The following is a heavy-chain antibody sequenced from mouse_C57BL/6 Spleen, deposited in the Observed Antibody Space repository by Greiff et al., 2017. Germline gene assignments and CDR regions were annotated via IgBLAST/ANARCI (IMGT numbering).Heavy chain of an antibody. CDR3: AREGYYYGSSYGFAY. Sequence: EVQGVESGGGLVKPGGSLKLSCAASGFTFSDYGMHWVRQAPEKGLEWVAYISSGSSTIYYADTVKGRFTISRDNAKNTLFLQMTSLRSEDTAMYYCAREGYYYGSSYGFAYWGQGTLVTVSA. CDR1: GFTFSDYG. V-gene: IGHV5-17*01. J-gene: IGHJ3*01. D-gene: IGHD1-1*01. CDR2: ISSGSSTI.